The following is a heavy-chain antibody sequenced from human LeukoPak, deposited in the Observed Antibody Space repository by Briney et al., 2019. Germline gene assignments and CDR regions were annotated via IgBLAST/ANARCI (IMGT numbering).Heavy chain of an antibody. Sequence: GGSLRLSCVASGFTFDEYNMHWVRQVPGKGLEWVAFITGDHISTYYADSVRGRFTVSRDNSENSLYLQVNSLRIEDSALYYCAREPSDGQKSFDWIFAFDSWGQGTLITVSS. CDR3: AREPSDGQKSFDWIFAFDS. CDR1: GFTFDEYN. V-gene: IGHV3-43*02. J-gene: IGHJ4*02. D-gene: IGHD3-9*01. CDR2: ITGDHIST.